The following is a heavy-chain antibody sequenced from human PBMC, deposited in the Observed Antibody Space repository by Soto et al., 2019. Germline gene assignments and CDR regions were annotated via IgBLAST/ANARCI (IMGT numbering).Heavy chain of an antibody. Sequence: ASVKVSCKASRYTLTSYGISWVRQAPGQGLEWMGWISAYNGNTNYAQKLQGRVTMTTDTSTSTAYMELRSLRSDDTAVYYCARDHISFSNWFDPWGQGTLVTVSS. D-gene: IGHD3-3*01. CDR2: ISAYNGNT. J-gene: IGHJ5*02. CDR1: RYTLTSYG. V-gene: IGHV1-18*01. CDR3: ARDHISFSNWFDP.